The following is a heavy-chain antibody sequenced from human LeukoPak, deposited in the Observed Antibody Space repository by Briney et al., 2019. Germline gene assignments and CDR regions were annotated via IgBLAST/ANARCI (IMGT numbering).Heavy chain of an antibody. CDR1: GYTFNTYG. CDR3: ASLPPETGYYEDY. Sequence: GASVKVSCKASGYTFNTYGITWVRQAPGQRLEWMGWINAGNGNTKYSQKFQGRVTITRDTSASTAYMELSSLRSEDTAVYYCASLPPETGYYEDYWGQGTLVTVSS. J-gene: IGHJ4*02. V-gene: IGHV1-3*01. D-gene: IGHD3-9*01. CDR2: INAGNGNT.